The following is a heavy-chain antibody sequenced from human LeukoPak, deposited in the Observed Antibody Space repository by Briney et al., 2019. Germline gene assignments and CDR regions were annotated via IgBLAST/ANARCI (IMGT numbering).Heavy chain of an antibody. D-gene: IGHD2-2*01. CDR1: GFTFNSYA. V-gene: IGHV3-23*01. CDR2: ISGSGDST. CDR3: AKSDCSFTSCYVRDW. Sequence: GGSLRLSCAASGFTFNSYAMSWVRQAPGKRLEWVSVISGSGDSTSYADAVKGRFAISRDNSKNTLYLQMNSLRAEDTAVYYCAKSDCSFTSCYVRDWWGQRTLVTVSS. J-gene: IGHJ4*02.